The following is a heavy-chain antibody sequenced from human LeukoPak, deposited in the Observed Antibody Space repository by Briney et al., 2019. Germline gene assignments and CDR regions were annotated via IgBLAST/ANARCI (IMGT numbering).Heavy chain of an antibody. V-gene: IGHV3-30-3*01. Sequence: PGRSLRFSCTVSGVPFTYYVIHWVRQAPGKGLEWVAVTSADESIKIYNDSVRGRFTISRYNSTNIQYLQMNSVRVEDTAVYYCARDPVLGAPDYLDYWGRGTLVTVSS. CDR2: TSADESIK. J-gene: IGHJ4*02. CDR1: GVPFTYYV. CDR3: ARDPVLGAPDYLDY. D-gene: IGHD1-26*01.